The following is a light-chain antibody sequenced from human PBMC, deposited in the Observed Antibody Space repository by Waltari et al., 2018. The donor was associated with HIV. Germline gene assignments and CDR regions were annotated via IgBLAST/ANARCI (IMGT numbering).Light chain of an antibody. CDR3: QSYDSSNQGV. CDR1: SRRIASNY. CDR2: EDN. J-gene: IGLJ3*02. V-gene: IGLV6-57*02. Sequence: NFMLTQPHSVSESPGKTVTISCTGSSRRIASNYVQWYQQRPGSAPTTVIYEDNQRPSGVPDRFSGSIDSSSNAASLTISGLKTEDEADYYCQSYDSSNQGVFGGGTKLTVL.